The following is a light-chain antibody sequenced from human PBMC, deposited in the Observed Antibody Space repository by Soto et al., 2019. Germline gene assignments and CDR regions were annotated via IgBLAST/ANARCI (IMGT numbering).Light chain of an antibody. CDR2: AAS. J-gene: IGKJ1*01. V-gene: IGKV1-39*01. CDR1: QRISTY. CDR3: QQSFTTPTWT. Sequence: DIQMTQSPSSLSAFVGDTVTITCRASQRISTYLNRYQQRPGKAPRLLIYAASSLQSGVPSRFSGSGSGTDFTLTISSLQPEDYATYYCQQSFTTPTWTIGLGTKVDI.